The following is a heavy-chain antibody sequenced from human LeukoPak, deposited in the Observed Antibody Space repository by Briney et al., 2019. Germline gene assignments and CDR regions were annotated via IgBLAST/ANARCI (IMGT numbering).Heavy chain of an antibody. CDR2: IIPIFGTA. J-gene: IGHJ4*02. V-gene: IGHV1-69*06. D-gene: IGHD3-22*01. CDR3: ARESRDYDSSGYYFKGDYFDY. CDR1: GGTFISYA. Sequence: ASVKVSCKASGGTFISYAISWVRQAPGQGLEWMGGIIPIFGTANYAQKFRGRVTITADKSTSTAYMELSSLRSEDTAVYYCARESRDYDSSGYYFKGDYFDYWGQGTLVTVSS.